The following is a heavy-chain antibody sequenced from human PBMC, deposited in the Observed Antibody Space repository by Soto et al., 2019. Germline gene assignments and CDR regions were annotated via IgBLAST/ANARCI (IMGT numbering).Heavy chain of an antibody. D-gene: IGHD3-3*01. Sequence: SGTLSLTCTVSRGSISSYYWSWIRQRPGKGLEWIGYIYYSGSTNYNPSLKSRVTISVDTSKNQFSLKVSSVTAADTAVYYCETLDAEEYFLSSRPHRDVQDV. J-gene: IGHJ6*01. CDR1: RGSISSYY. V-gene: IGHV4-59*08. CDR2: IYYSGST. CDR3: ETLDAEEYFLSSRPHRDVQDV.